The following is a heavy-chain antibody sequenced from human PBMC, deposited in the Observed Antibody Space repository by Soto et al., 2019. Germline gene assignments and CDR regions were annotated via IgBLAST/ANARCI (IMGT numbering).Heavy chain of an antibody. Sequence: PGGSLRLSCAASGFTFSSYGMHWVRQAPGKGLEWVAVISYDGSNKYYADSVKGRFTISRDNSKNTLYLQMNSLRAEDTAVYYCAKDLGYSSAPDYWGQGTLVTVS. V-gene: IGHV3-30*18. CDR2: ISYDGSNK. J-gene: IGHJ4*02. CDR1: GFTFSSYG. D-gene: IGHD6-19*01. CDR3: AKDLGYSSAPDY.